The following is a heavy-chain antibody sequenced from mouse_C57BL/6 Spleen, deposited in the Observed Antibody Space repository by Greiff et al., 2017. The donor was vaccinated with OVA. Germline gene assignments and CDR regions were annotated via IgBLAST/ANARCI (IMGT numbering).Heavy chain of an antibody. J-gene: IGHJ3*01. V-gene: IGHV5-17*01. CDR1: GFTFSDYG. CDR2: ISSGSSTI. CDR3: ARTYSNYAWFAY. Sequence: EVQLVESGGGLVKPGGSLKLSCAASGFTFSDYGMHWVRQAPEKGLEWVAYISSGSSTIYYADTVKGRFTISRDNAKNTLFLQMTSLRAEDTAMYYCARTYSNYAWFAYWGQGTLVTVSA. D-gene: IGHD2-5*01.